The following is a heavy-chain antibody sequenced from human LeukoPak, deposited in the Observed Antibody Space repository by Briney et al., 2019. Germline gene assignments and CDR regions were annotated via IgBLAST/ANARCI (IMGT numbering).Heavy chain of an antibody. V-gene: IGHV1-2*06. Sequence: ASVKVSCKASGYTFTGYYMHWVRQAPGQGLEWMGRINPNSGGTNYAQKFQGRVTMTRDTSISTAYMELSRLRSDDTAVYYCARDPVEWELLLDYWGQGTLVTVSS. J-gene: IGHJ4*02. D-gene: IGHD1-26*01. CDR2: INPNSGGT. CDR1: GYTFTGYY. CDR3: ARDPVEWELLLDY.